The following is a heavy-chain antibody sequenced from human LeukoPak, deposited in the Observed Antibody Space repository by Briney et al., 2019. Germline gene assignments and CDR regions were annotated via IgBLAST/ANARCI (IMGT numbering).Heavy chain of an antibody. V-gene: IGHV3-21*01. J-gene: IGHJ4*02. CDR2: ISSSSSYI. D-gene: IGHD5-24*01. CDR3: AREGDGYNYDY. CDR1: GFTFSSSW. Sequence: GGSLRLSCATSGFTFSSSWMNWVRQAPGKGLEWVSSISSSSSYIYYADSVKGRFTISRDNAKNSLYLQMNSLRAEDTAVYYCAREGDGYNYDYWGQGTLVTVSS.